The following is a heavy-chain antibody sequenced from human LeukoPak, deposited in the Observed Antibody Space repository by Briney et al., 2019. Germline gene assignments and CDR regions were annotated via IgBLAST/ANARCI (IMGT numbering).Heavy chain of an antibody. D-gene: IGHD6-6*01. CDR3: ARDRYSSSYNWFDP. J-gene: IGHJ5*02. Sequence: ASVKVSCKASGYTFTSYGISWVRQAPGQGLEWMGWISAYNGNTNYAQKLQGRVTMTTDTSTSTAYMELRSLRSDDTAVYYCARDRYSSSYNWFDPWGQGTLVIVSS. CDR1: GYTFTSYG. CDR2: ISAYNGNT. V-gene: IGHV1-18*01.